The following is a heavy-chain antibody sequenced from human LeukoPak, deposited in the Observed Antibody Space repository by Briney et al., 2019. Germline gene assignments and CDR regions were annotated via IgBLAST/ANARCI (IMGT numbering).Heavy chain of an antibody. J-gene: IGHJ6*02. V-gene: IGHV1-2*02. D-gene: IGHD4-4*01. CDR3: ARERVTRNYYYYGMDV. Sequence: GASVKVSCKASGYTFTGYYMHWVRQAPGQGLEWMGWINPNSGGTNYAQKFQGRVTMTRDTSISTAYMELSRLRSDDTAVYYCARERVTRNYYYYGMDVWGQGTTVTVSS. CDR1: GYTFTGYY. CDR2: INPNSGGT.